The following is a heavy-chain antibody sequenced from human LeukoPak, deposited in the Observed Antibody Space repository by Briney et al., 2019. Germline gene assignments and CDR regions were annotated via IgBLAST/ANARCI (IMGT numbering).Heavy chain of an antibody. CDR2: ISWNSGSI. J-gene: IGHJ6*02. Sequence: GGSLRLSCAASGFTFDDYATHWVRQAPGKGLEWVSGISWNSGSIGYADSVKGRFTISRDNAKNSLYLQMNSLRAEDTALYYCAKSRPYTGYYGMDVWGQGTTVTVSS. CDR1: GFTFDDYA. V-gene: IGHV3-9*01. D-gene: IGHD2-2*02. CDR3: AKSRPYTGYYGMDV.